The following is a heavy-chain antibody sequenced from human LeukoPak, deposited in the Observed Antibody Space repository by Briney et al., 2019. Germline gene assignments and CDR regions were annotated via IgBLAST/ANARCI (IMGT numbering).Heavy chain of an antibody. V-gene: IGHV1-69*13. J-gene: IGHJ5*02. D-gene: IGHD3-10*01. CDR1: GYTFTSYG. Sequence: SVKVSCKASGYTFTSYGISWVRQAPGQGLEWMGGIIPIFGTANYVQKFQGRVTITADESTSTAYMELSSLRSEDTAVYYCASIRAAMVRGVINRGDNWFDPWGQGTLVTVSS. CDR2: IIPIFGTA. CDR3: ASIRAAMVRGVINRGDNWFDP.